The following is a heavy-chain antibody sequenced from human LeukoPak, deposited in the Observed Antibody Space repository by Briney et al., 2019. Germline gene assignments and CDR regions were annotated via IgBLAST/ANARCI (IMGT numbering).Heavy chain of an antibody. J-gene: IGHJ3*02. D-gene: IGHD3-22*01. CDR2: ISSNGGST. Sequence: GGSLRLSCAASGFTFSSYAMHWVRQAPGKGLEYVSAISSNGGSTYYANSVKGRFTISRDNSKNTLYLQMGSLRAVDMAVYYCARSTYDSSGYDAFDIWGQGTMVTVSS. CDR3: ARSTYDSSGYDAFDI. V-gene: IGHV3-64*01. CDR1: GFTFSSYA.